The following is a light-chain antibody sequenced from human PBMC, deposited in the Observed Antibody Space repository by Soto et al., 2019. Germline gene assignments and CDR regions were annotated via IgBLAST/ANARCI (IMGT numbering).Light chain of an antibody. Sequence: QSVLTQPASVSGSPGQSITISCSGTRSDIGGYNYVSWYQHHPGKAPKLMIYEVNTRPSGVSDRFYGSKSGNTASLTISGLQAEDEADYYCRSYTSSSTYVFGSGTKVTVL. CDR3: RSYTSSSTYV. V-gene: IGLV2-14*01. J-gene: IGLJ1*01. CDR1: RSDIGGYNY. CDR2: EVN.